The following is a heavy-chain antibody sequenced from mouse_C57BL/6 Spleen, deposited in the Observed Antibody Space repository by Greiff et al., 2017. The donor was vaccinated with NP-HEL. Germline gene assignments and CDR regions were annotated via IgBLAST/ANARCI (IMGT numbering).Heavy chain of an antibody. CDR1: GYTFTSYW. V-gene: IGHV1-61*01. J-gene: IGHJ2*01. D-gene: IGHD2-2*01. CDR3: ARWGVTTFDD. CDR2: IYPSDSET. Sequence: VQLQQPGAELVRPGSSVKLSCKASGYTFTSYWMDWVKQRPGQGLEWIGNIYPSDSETHYNQKFKDKATLTVDKSSSTAYMQLSSLTSEDSAVYYCARWGVTTFDDWGQGTTLTVSS.